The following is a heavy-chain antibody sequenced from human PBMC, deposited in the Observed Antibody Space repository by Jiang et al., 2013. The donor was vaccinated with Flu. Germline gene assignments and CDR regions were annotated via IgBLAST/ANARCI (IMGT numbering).Heavy chain of an antibody. CDR3: ARALTYNRDGFDL. V-gene: IGHV1-46*01. D-gene: IGHD5-24*01. CDR2: INPRDGTK. J-gene: IGHJ3*01. Sequence: KKPGASVKVSCTASGYSFTSLYIHWVRQAPGQGLEWVGIINPRDGTKNYAEKFHDRVTMTRDTATSTVYMELSSLRYEDTGIFYCARALTYNRDGFDLLGQGTMVVVSA. CDR1: GYSFTSLY.